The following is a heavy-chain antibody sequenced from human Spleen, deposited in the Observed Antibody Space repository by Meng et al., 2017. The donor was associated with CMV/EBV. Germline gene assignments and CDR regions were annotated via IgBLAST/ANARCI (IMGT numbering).Heavy chain of an antibody. CDR1: GFTFSSYG. CDR3: AKDTTIFGVIGNWFDP. J-gene: IGHJ5*02. D-gene: IGHD3-3*01. CDR2: IRYDGSNK. Sequence: GESLKISCAASGFTFSSYGMHWVRQAPGKGLEWVAFIRYDGSNKYYADSVKGRFTISRDNSKNTLYLQMNSLRAEDTAVYYCAKDTTIFGVIGNWFDPWGQGTLVTVSS. V-gene: IGHV3-30*02.